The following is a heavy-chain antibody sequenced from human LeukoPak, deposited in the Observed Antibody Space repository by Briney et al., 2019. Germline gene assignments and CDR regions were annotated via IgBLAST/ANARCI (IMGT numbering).Heavy chain of an antibody. D-gene: IGHD1-14*01. CDR1: GGSISSSSYY. Sequence: SETLSLTCTVSGGSISSSSYYWGWIRQPPGKGLEWIGSIYYSGSTYYNPSLKSRVTISADTSKNQFSLKLTSVTAADTAVYYCARHWYGGAFDVWGQGSMVTVSS. CDR2: IYYSGST. J-gene: IGHJ3*01. V-gene: IGHV4-39*01. CDR3: ARHWYGGAFDV.